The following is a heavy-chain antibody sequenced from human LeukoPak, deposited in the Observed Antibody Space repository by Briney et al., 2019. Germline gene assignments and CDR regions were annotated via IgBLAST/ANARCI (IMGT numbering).Heavy chain of an antibody. D-gene: IGHD3-9*01. Sequence: GGSLRLSCAASGLTFSSYAMSWVRQAPGKGLEWVSAISGSGGSTYYADSVKGRFTISRDNSKNTLYLEMNSLSVEDTAVYYCAKDPGRYFDWLFPTDEYFQHWGQGTLVTVSS. J-gene: IGHJ1*01. V-gene: IGHV3-23*01. CDR2: ISGSGGST. CDR3: AKDPGRYFDWLFPTDEYFQH. CDR1: GLTFSSYA.